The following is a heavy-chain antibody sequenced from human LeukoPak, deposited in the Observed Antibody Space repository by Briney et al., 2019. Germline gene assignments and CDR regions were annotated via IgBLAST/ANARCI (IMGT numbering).Heavy chain of an antibody. CDR2: LYIGGNT. V-gene: IGHV3-53*01. Sequence: GGSLRLSCAASGLTVNNNYMNWVRQAPGKGLEWVSALYIGGNTYYADSVRGRFTISRDNSKSTLYLQMNSLRAEDTAIYYCMTAAGYNFGQYWGQGTLVTVSS. D-gene: IGHD5-18*01. J-gene: IGHJ4*02. CDR3: MTAAGYNFGQY. CDR1: GLTVNNNY.